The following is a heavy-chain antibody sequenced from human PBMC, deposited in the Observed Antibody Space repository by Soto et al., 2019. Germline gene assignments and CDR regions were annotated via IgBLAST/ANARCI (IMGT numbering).Heavy chain of an antibody. CDR2: IYYSGST. D-gene: IGHD3-3*01. Sequence: WETLSLTCTVSGGSISSYYWSWIRQPPGKGLEWIGYIYYSGSTNYNPSLKSRVTISVDTSKNQFSLKLSSVTAADTAVYYCARVLFGRGNWFDPWGQGTLVTVS. CDR1: GGSISSYY. J-gene: IGHJ5*02. CDR3: ARVLFGRGNWFDP. V-gene: IGHV4-59*01.